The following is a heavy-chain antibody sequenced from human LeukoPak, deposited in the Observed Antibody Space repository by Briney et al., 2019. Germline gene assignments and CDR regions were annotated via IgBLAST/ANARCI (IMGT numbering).Heavy chain of an antibody. Sequence: TGGSLRLSCAASGFTVSSNYMSWVRQAPGKGLEWVSVIYSGGSTYYADSVKGRFTISRDNSKNTLYLQMNSLRAEDTAVYYCARDLWASDAFDIWGQGTMVTVSS. CDR3: ARDLWASDAFDI. CDR2: IYSGGST. J-gene: IGHJ3*02. V-gene: IGHV3-53*01. CDR1: GFTVSSNY. D-gene: IGHD3-16*01.